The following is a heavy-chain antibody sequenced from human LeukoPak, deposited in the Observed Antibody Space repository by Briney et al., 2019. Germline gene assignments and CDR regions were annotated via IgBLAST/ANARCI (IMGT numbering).Heavy chain of an antibody. CDR2: INPSGGST. CDR1: GYTFTNYY. J-gene: IGHJ4*02. CDR3: ARGGFNYYDSSGYY. Sequence: ASVKVSCKASGYTFTNYYIHWVRQAPGQGLECMGIINPSGGSTSYAQKFQGRVTMTRDMSTSTVYMELRSLRSDDTAVYYCARGGFNYYDSSGYYWGQGTLVTVSS. V-gene: IGHV1-46*01. D-gene: IGHD3-22*01.